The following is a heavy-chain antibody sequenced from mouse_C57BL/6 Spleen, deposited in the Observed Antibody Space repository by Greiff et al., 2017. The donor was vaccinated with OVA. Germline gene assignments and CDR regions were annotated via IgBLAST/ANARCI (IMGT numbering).Heavy chain of an antibody. CDR2: ISSGGSYS. V-gene: IGHV5-6*01. CDR3: ARQRDHYYAMDD. Sequence: EVQVVESGGDLVKPGGSLKLSCAASGFTFSSSGMSWVRQTPDKRLEWVATISSGGSYSYYPASVKGRFTISRDNAKNNLYLQMSSLKSEDTAMYYSARQRDHYYAMDDWGQGTSGTVSS. J-gene: IGHJ4*01. CDR1: GFTFSSSG.